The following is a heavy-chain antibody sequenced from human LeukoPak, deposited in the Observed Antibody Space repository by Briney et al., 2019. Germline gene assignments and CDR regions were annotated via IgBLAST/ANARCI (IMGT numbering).Heavy chain of an antibody. CDR2: IKQDGSEK. V-gene: IGHV3-7*01. CDR3: ARDVGGYYDILTGYSGNWFDP. J-gene: IGHJ5*02. Sequence: GGSLRLSCAASGFTFSSYWMSWVRQAPGKGLEWVANIKQDGSEKYYVDSVKGRFTISRDNAKNSLYLQMNSLRAEDTAVYYCARDVGGYYDILTGYSGNWFDPWGQGTLVTVSS. D-gene: IGHD3-9*01. CDR1: GFTFSSYW.